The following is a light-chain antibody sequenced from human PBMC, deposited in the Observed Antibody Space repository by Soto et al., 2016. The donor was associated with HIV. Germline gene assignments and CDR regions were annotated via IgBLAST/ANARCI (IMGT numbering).Light chain of an antibody. CDR3: QQYNTVPWT. V-gene: IGKV1-NL1*01. CDR1: HGISKS. Sequence: DIQMTQSPSSLSASVGDRVTITCRASHGISKSLAWYQQKPGKAPNLLLYAASRLESGVPSRFSGSGSGTDFTLTLSSVQPDDVGTYYCQQYNTVPWTFGQGTKLEMK. J-gene: IGKJ1*01. CDR2: AAS.